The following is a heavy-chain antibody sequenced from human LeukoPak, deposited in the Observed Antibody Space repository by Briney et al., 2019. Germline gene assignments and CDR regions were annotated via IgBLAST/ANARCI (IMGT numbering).Heavy chain of an antibody. CDR2: IYYRGST. J-gene: IGHJ3*02. Sequence: SETLSLTCTVSGGSISSSSYYWGWIRQPPGTGLEWIGSIYYRGSTNYNPSLKSRVTISVDTSKNQFFLKLSSVTAADTAVYYCASDRIEVDAFDIWGQGTMVTVSS. CDR1: GGSISSSSYY. D-gene: IGHD2-15*01. CDR3: ASDRIEVDAFDI. V-gene: IGHV4-39*07.